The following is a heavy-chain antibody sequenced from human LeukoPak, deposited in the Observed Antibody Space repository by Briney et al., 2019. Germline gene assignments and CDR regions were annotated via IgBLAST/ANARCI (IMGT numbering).Heavy chain of an antibody. CDR2: ISWNSGSE. V-gene: IGHV3-9*01. CDR1: GFSFDDYA. D-gene: IGHD5-12*01. Sequence: PGRSLRLSCAASGFSFDDYAMHWLRQAPGKGLQWVSGISWNSGSEGYADSVKGRFTISRDNAKNSLYLQMNSLRAEDTAVYYCAPQQTYSPYNWFDPWGQGTLVTVSS. CDR3: APQQTYSPYNWFDP. J-gene: IGHJ5*02.